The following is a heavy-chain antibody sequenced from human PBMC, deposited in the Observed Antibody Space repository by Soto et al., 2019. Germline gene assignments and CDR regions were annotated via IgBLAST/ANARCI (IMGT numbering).Heavy chain of an antibody. CDR3: ARVTPGNNLYYFSGLDF. CDR1: GFTFDTYG. J-gene: IGHJ6*02. D-gene: IGHD1-1*01. V-gene: IGHV3-30-3*01. CDR2: ISYEGSNT. Sequence: LRLSCVASGFTFDTYGIHWVRQAPGKGLQWVALISYEGSNTYYADSVRGRFTISRDNSKNTLYLQMNALRPEDTGVYYCARVTPGNNLYYFSGLDFWGQGTSVTVSS.